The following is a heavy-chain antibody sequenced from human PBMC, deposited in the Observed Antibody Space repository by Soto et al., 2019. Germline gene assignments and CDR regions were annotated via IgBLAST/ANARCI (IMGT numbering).Heavy chain of an antibody. CDR1: GGTFSSYA. J-gene: IGHJ3*02. V-gene: IGHV1-69*13. CDR3: ARSRRGSTYYYDSSGPDAFDI. CDR2: IIPIFGTA. D-gene: IGHD3-22*01. Sequence: GASVKVSCKASGGTFSSYAISWVRQAPGQGLEWMRGIIPIFGTANYAQKFQGRVTITADESTSTAYMELSSLRSEDTAVYYCARSRRGSTYYYDSSGPDAFDIWGQGTMVTVSS.